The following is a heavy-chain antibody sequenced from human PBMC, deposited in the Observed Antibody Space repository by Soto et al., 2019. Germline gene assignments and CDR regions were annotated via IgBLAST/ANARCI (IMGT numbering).Heavy chain of an antibody. CDR1: GFTFSSYA. J-gene: IGHJ5*02. CDR3: AREALSVLMVYADSFYWFDP. Sequence: GGSLRLSCAASGFTFSSYAMHWVRQAPGKGLEWVAVISYDGSNKYYADSVKGRFTISRDNSKNTLYLQMNSLRAEDTAVYYCAREALSVLMVYADSFYWFDPWGQGTLVTVSS. D-gene: IGHD2-8*01. CDR2: ISYDGSNK. V-gene: IGHV3-30-3*01.